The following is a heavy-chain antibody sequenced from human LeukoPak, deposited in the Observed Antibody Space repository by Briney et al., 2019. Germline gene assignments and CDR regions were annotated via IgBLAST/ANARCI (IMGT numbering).Heavy chain of an antibody. J-gene: IGHJ4*02. V-gene: IGHV3-21*01. D-gene: IGHD6-13*01. CDR3: ARVGYSSSWSPSDY. CDR2: ISSTSTYI. Sequence: GGSLRLSCAASGFTFSSYRMNWVRQAPGKGLEWVSSISSTSTYIFYVDSLKGRFTISRDNAKNSLYLQMNSLRAEDTAVYYCARVGYSSSWSPSDYWGQGALVTVSS. CDR1: GFTFSSYR.